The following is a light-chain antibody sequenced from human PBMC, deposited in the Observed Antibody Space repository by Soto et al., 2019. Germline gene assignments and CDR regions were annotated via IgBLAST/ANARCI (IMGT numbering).Light chain of an antibody. J-gene: IGKJ2*01. CDR2: VAS. V-gene: IGKV3-15*01. CDR3: QQYNNWPPMYT. Sequence: VLTQSPGTLSLSPGERATLSCRTSQSVVNYQLAWYRQKPGQAPRLLIYVASTRATGIPARFSGSGSGTDFTLTISSLQSEDFAVYYCQQYNNWPPMYTFGQGTKLEIK. CDR1: QSVVNY.